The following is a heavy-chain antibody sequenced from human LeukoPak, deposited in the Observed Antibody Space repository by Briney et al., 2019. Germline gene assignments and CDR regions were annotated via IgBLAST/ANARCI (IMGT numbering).Heavy chain of an antibody. J-gene: IGHJ6*02. Sequence: GESLRLSCAASGFTFSDSWMSWVRQAPGKGLEWVANMNQDGSEKDYVDSVKGRFTISRDNARNSLYLQMSSLRAEDTAVYYCATYTHWVAGDVWGQGTTATVSS. V-gene: IGHV3-7*01. CDR2: MNQDGSEK. CDR3: ATYTHWVAGDV. D-gene: IGHD3-16*01. CDR1: GFTFSDSW.